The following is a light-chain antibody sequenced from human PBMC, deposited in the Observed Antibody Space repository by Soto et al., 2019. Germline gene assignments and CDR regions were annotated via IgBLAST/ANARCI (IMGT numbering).Light chain of an antibody. Sequence: QTVVTQEPSLTVSPGGTVTLTCGSSTGAVTSGHYPYWFQQKPGQAPRTLIYDVTNRPSGVSNRFSGSKSGNTASLTISGLQAEDEANYYCSSFRSLSNTTCTVLFGGGTKLTVL. CDR3: SSFRSLSNTTCTVL. CDR2: DVT. V-gene: IGLV7-46*01. J-gene: IGLJ2*01. CDR1: TGAVTSGHY.